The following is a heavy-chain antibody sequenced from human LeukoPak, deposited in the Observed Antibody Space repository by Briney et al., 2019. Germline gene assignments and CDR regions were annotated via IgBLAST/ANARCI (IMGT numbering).Heavy chain of an antibody. Sequence: PGGSLRLSCAASGFTFSSYGMHWVRQAPGKGLEWVAVISSDGSNKYYADSLKGRFTISRDNSKNTLYLQMNSLRAEDTAVYYCAKDLAQTSSYYYIDVWGKGTTVTVSS. CDR3: AKDLAQTSSYYYIDV. CDR2: ISSDGSNK. V-gene: IGHV3-30*18. J-gene: IGHJ6*03. CDR1: GFTFSSYG. D-gene: IGHD1/OR15-1a*01.